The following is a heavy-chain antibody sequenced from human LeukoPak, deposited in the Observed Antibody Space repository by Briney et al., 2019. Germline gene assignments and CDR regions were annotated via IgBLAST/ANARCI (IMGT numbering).Heavy chain of an antibody. D-gene: IGHD2-21*02. J-gene: IGHJ4*02. CDR1: GFTFSSYA. CDR3: ATTHVVVTANFDY. Sequence: GGSLRLSCAASGFTFSSYAMHWVRRAPGKGLEWVAVISYDGSNKYYADSVRGRFTISRDNSKNTLYLQMNSLRAEDTAVYYCATTHVVVTANFDYWGQGTLVTVSS. V-gene: IGHV3-30-3*01. CDR2: ISYDGSNK.